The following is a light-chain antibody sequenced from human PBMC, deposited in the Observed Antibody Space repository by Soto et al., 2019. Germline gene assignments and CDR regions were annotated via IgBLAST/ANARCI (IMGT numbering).Light chain of an antibody. Sequence: QSVLTQPPSASGAPGQRVTISCSGSSSNIGSNYVYWYQQLPETAPKLLIYSNGQRPSGVPDRFSGSKSGTSASLAISGLRSEDEADYFCAAWDDSLRGHWAFGGGTQLTVL. J-gene: IGLJ3*02. V-gene: IGLV1-47*02. CDR1: SSNIGSNY. CDR3: AAWDDSLRGHWA. CDR2: SNG.